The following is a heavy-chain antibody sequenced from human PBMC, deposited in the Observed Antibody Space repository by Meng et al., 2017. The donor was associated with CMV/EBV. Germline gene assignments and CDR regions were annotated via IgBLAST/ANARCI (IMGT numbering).Heavy chain of an antibody. CDR3: ARERDIVPTIRLPSDY. CDR1: GFSFSDYY. CDR2: ISSSGSSI. D-gene: IGHD5-12*01. J-gene: IGHJ4*02. V-gene: IGHV3-11*01. Sequence: GESLKISCAASGFSFSDYYMRWIRQTPGKGLEWVSYISSSGSSIYYADSVKGRFTISRDNAKNSLYLQMNSLRAEDTAVYYCARERDIVPTIRLPSDYWGQGTLVTVSS.